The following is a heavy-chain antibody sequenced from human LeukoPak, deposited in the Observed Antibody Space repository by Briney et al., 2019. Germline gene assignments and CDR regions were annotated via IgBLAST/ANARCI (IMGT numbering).Heavy chain of an antibody. J-gene: IGHJ4*02. CDR1: GYTFTSYY. V-gene: IGHV1-46*01. D-gene: IGHD1-26*01. Sequence: ASVKVSCKASGYTFTSYYMHWVRQAPGQGLEWMGIINPSGGSTSYAQKFQGRVTMTRDTSTSTVYMELSSLRSEDTAVYYCARCLRRSSGSYGSGYWGQGTLVTVPS. CDR2: INPSGGST. CDR3: ARCLRRSSGSYGSGY.